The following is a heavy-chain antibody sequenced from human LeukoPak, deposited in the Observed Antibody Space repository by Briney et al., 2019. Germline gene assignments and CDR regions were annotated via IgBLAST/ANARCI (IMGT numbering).Heavy chain of an antibody. CDR3: ARSGYYYYYYMDV. V-gene: IGHV4-61*02. J-gene: IGHJ6*03. CDR2: IYTSGST. Sequence: SETLSLTCTVSGGSISSGSYYWSWIRQPAGKGLEWIVRIYTSGSTNYNPSLKSRVTIPVDTSKNQFSLKLSSVTAADTAVYYCARSGYYYYYYMDVWGKGTTVTISS. D-gene: IGHD3-10*01. CDR1: GGSISSGSYY.